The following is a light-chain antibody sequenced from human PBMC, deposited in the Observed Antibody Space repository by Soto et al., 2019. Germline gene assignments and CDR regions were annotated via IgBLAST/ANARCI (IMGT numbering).Light chain of an antibody. CDR1: QGIGKD. Sequence: AIEMTQSPSSLSASVGDTVTITCRASQGIGKDLAWFQQRPGKAPKLLINGASGLQNGVPSRFSGSGSGTDFTLTISGLQPEDFATYFCLQDFNYPWTFGQGTKVEI. V-gene: IGKV1-6*01. CDR2: GAS. CDR3: LQDFNYPWT. J-gene: IGKJ1*01.